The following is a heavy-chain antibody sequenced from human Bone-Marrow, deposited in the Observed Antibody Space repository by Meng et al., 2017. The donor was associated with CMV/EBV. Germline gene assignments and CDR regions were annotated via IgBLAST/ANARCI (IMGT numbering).Heavy chain of an antibody. J-gene: IGHJ4*02. CDR1: GFTFSDYY. CDR2: IYSGGSST. Sequence: GESLKISCAASGFTFSDYYMSWIRQAPGKGLEWVSVIYSGGSSTYYADSVKGRFTISRDNSKNTLYLQMNSLRAEDTAVYYCAKTLRGSALFGYWGQGTLVTVSS. V-gene: IGHV3-23*03. CDR3: AKTLRGSALFGY.